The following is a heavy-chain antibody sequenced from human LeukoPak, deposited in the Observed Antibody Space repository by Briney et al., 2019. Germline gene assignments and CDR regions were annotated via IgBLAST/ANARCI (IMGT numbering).Heavy chain of an antibody. D-gene: IGHD1-14*01. CDR2: INHSGST. J-gene: IGHJ5*02. V-gene: IGHV4-34*01. Sequence: PSETLSLTCAVYGGSFSGYYWSWIRQPPGKGLEWIGEINHSGSTNYNPSLKSRVTISVDTSKNQFSLRLSSVTATDTAVYYCARLNKPGRFDPWGQGTLVTVSS. CDR1: GGSFSGYY. CDR3: ARLNKPGRFDP.